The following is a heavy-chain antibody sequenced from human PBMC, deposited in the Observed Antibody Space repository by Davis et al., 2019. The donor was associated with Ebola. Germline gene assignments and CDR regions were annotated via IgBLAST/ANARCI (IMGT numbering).Heavy chain of an antibody. CDR3: ARQDY. Sequence: GESLKISCKISGYIFTTYWINWVRQVPGKGLQWMGMIDPADLQINYSPTFQDHVTISIDKSIGTAYLEWSSLRAFDSAIYFCARQDYWGQGTLVTVSA. J-gene: IGHJ4*02. CDR1: GYIFTTYW. CDR2: IDPADLQI. V-gene: IGHV5-10-1*01.